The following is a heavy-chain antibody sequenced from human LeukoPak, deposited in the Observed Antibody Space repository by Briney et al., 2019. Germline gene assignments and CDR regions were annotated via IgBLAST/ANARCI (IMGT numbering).Heavy chain of an antibody. CDR2: ISSSGSTL. CDR3: AREDGYSSSWYSDY. D-gene: IGHD6-13*01. CDR1: GFTFSNYE. Sequence: GGSLRLSCAASGFTFSNYEMNWVRQAPGKGLEWVSYISSSGSTLYCADSVKGRFTISRDNAKNSLYLQMNSLRAEDTAVYYCAREDGYSSSWYSDYWGQGTLVTVSS. V-gene: IGHV3-48*03. J-gene: IGHJ4*02.